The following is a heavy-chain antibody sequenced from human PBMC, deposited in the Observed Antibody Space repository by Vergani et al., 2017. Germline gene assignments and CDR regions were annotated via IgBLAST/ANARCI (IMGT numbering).Heavy chain of an antibody. Sequence: QVQLQQWGAGLLKPSETLSLTCAVYGGSFSGYYWSWIRQPPGKGLEWIGEINHSGSTNYNPSLKSRVTISVDTSKNQFSLKLSSVTAADTAVYYCAGEKVIGLRRWVDPWGQGTLVTVSS. CDR1: GGSFSGYY. CDR3: AGEKVIGLRRWVDP. J-gene: IGHJ5*02. D-gene: IGHD3-10*01. V-gene: IGHV4-34*01. CDR2: INHSGST.